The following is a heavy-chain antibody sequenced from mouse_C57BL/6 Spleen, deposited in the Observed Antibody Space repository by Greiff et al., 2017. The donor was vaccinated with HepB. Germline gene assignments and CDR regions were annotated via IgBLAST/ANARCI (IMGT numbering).Heavy chain of an antibody. J-gene: IGHJ4*01. V-gene: IGHV1-22*01. CDR3: ASLRLGDYYAMDY. Sequence: VQLKESGPELVKPGASVKMSCKASGYTFTDYNMHWVKQSHGKSLEWIGYINPNNGGTSYNQKFKGKATLTVNKSSSTAYMELRSLTSEDSAVYYCASLRLGDYYAMDYWGQGTSVTVSS. D-gene: IGHD1-1*01. CDR2: INPNNGGT. CDR1: GYTFTDYN.